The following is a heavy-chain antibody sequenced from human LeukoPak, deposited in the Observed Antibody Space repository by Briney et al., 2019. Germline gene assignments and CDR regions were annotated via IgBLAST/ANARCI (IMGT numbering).Heavy chain of an antibody. J-gene: IGHJ5*02. Sequence: GGSLRLSCAASGFTFSDYWMNWVRQAPGKGLEWVSSISSSSSYIYYADSVKGRFTISRDNAKNSLYLQMNSLRAEDTAVYYCASRSINWYRGGTWFDPWGQGTLVTVSS. CDR2: ISSSSSYI. CDR1: GFTFSDYW. CDR3: ASRSINWYRGGTWFDP. D-gene: IGHD6-13*01. V-gene: IGHV3-21*01.